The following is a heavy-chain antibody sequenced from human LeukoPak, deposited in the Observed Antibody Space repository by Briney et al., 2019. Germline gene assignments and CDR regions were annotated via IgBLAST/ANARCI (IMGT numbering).Heavy chain of an antibody. Sequence: ASVKVSCKASGYTFTSYGISWVRQAPGQGLEWMGWISAYNGNTNYAQKLQGRVTMTTDTSTSTAYMELRSLRSDDTAAYYCARESGSSGYYLFDYYYYYMDVWGKGTTVTVSS. V-gene: IGHV1-18*01. CDR1: GYTFTSYG. CDR3: ARESGSSGYYLFDYYYYYMDV. D-gene: IGHD3-22*01. J-gene: IGHJ6*03. CDR2: ISAYNGNT.